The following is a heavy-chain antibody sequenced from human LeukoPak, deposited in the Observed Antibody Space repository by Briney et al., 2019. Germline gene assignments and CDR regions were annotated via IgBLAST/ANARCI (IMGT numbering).Heavy chain of an antibody. CDR3: ARVLRYFDWLSPPDD. Sequence: GGSLRLSCAASGFTFSSYSMNWVSQAPGKGLEWVAYISSSGSTIYYADSVKGRFTISRDNAKNSLYLQMNSLRAEDTAVYYCARVLRYFDWLSPPDDWGQPTLATVYS. D-gene: IGHD3-9*01. CDR2: ISSSGSTI. V-gene: IGHV3-48*01. CDR1: GFTFSSYS. J-gene: IGHJ4*02.